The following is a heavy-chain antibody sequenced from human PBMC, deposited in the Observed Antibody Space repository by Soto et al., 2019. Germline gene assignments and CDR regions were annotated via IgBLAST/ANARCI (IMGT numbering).Heavy chain of an antibody. CDR1: GFTFSSYG. CDR3: AREDDIVLMVYAIDYYGMDV. D-gene: IGHD2-8*01. CDR2: IWYDGSNK. J-gene: IGHJ6*02. V-gene: IGHV3-33*01. Sequence: GWSLRLSCAASGFTFSSYGMHWVRQAPGKGLEWVAVIWYDGSNKYYADSVKGRFTISRDNSKNTLYLQMNSLRAEDTAVYYCAREDDIVLMVYAIDYYGMDVWGQGTTVTVSS.